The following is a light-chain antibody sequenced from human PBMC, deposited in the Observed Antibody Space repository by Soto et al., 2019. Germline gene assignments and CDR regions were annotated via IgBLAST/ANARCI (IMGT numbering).Light chain of an antibody. CDR2: AAS. J-gene: IGKJ4*01. V-gene: IGKV1-17*03. Sequence: DIQMTQSPSAMSASVGDRVTITCRASQDINNYLVWFQQKPGTVPKRLIYAASSLQSGVPSRFSGSGSGTEFTLTISSLQPDDFATYYCQQYNSYSPLTFGGGTKVDIK. CDR3: QQYNSYSPLT. CDR1: QDINNY.